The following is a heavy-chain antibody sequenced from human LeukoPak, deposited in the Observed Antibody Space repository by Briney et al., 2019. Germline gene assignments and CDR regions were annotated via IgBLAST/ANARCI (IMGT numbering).Heavy chain of an antibody. J-gene: IGHJ6*03. V-gene: IGHV4-39*07. CDR1: GGSISSSNYY. CDR2: IFNSGST. CDR3: ARATEGYYYYYYYMDV. Sequence: SETLSLTCTVSGGSISSSNYYWGWIRQPPGKGLEWIGYIFNSGSTYYNPSLKSRVTILVDTSKNQFSLKLSSVTAADTAVYYCARATEGYYYYYYYMDVWGKGTTVTISS. D-gene: IGHD1-14*01.